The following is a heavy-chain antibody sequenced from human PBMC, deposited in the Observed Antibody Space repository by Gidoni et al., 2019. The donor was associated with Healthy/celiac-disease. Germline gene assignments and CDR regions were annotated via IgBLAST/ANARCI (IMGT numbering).Heavy chain of an antibody. Sequence: QAQLQESGPGLVKPSETLSLPCPLSGGSISSYYWRWIRQPPGKGLEWIGYIYYSGSTNYNPSLESRVTISGDTSKNQFSLKLSSVTAADTAVYYCARASREDYMDVWGKGTTVTVSS. D-gene: IGHD1-26*01. CDR1: GGSISSYY. CDR2: IYYSGST. J-gene: IGHJ6*03. V-gene: IGHV4-59*01. CDR3: ARASREDYMDV.